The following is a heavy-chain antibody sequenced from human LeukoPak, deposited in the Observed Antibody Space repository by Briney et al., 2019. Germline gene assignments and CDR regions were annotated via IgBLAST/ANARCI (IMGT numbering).Heavy chain of an antibody. D-gene: IGHD7-27*01. J-gene: IGHJ4*02. V-gene: IGHV4-39*02. CDR1: GASITNEDFF. Sequence: SETLSLTCAVTGASITNEDFFWGWIRQPPGKGLEWVGTISSSGTTYYSPSLRSRLTISVDTSTNHFSLKVTSVTAADTAVYYCVAEVEAADSPLGHLNFDSWGQGILASVFS. CDR3: VAEVEAADSPLGHLNFDS. CDR2: ISSSGTT.